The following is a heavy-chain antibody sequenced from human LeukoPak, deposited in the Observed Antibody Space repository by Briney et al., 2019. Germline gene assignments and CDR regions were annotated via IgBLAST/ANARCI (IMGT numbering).Heavy chain of an antibody. Sequence: GGSLRLSCAASGFTFSSYGMHWVRQAPGKGLEWVAFIRYDGSNKYYADSVKGRFTISRDNSKNTLYLQMNSLRAEDTAVYYCAKDLVDRSPSDYWGQGTPVTVSS. CDR1: GFTFSSYG. J-gene: IGHJ4*02. D-gene: IGHD5-12*01. CDR3: AKDLVDRSPSDY. V-gene: IGHV3-30*02. CDR2: IRYDGSNK.